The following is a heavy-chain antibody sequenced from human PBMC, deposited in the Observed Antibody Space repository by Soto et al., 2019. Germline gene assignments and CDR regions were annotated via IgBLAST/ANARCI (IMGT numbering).Heavy chain of an antibody. CDR2: INAGDGNT. J-gene: IGHJ4*02. CDR1: GYTFTSYA. V-gene: IGHV1-3*01. CDR3: ARDPDYGDYGTSPADDY. D-gene: IGHD4-17*01. Sequence: ASVKVSCKASGYTFTSYAMHWVRQAPGQRLEWMGWINAGDGNTKYSQKFQGRVTITRDTSASTAYMELSSLRSEDTAVYYCARDPDYGDYGTSPADDYWGQGTLVTVSS.